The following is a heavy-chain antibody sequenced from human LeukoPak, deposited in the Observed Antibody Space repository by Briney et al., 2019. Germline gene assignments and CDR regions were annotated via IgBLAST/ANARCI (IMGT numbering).Heavy chain of an antibody. CDR2: IYSGGST. Sequence: GGSLRLSCAASGFTVSSNYMSWVRQAPGKGLEWVSVIYSGGSTYYADSVKGRFTISRDNSKNTLYLQMNSPRAEDTAVYYCARATFPIDYFDYWGQGTLVTVSS. V-gene: IGHV3-53*01. CDR3: ARATFPIDYFDY. D-gene: IGHD2-21*01. CDR1: GFTVSSNY. J-gene: IGHJ4*02.